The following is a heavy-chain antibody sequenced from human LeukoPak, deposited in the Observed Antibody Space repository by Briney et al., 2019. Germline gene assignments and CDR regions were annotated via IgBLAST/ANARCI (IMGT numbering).Heavy chain of an antibody. J-gene: IGHJ3*02. CDR2: IYTSGST. V-gene: IGHV4-4*07. CDR3: AREILSTAQLWSQDSAFDI. Sequence: SETPSLTCTVSGGSISSYYWSWIRQPAGKGLEWIGRIYTSGSTNYNPSLKSRVTMSVDTSKNQFSLKLSSVTAADTAVYYCAREILSTAQLWSQDSAFDIWGQGTMVTVSS. D-gene: IGHD5-18*01. CDR1: GGSISSYY.